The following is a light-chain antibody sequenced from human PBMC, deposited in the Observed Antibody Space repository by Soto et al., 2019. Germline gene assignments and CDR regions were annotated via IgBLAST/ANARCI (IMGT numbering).Light chain of an antibody. CDR2: SNN. CDR1: SSNIGANY. J-gene: IGLJ1*01. Sequence: QSVLTQPPSASGTPGQRVTISCSGSSSNIGANYAYWYQHLPGTAPKLLIHSNNQRPSGVPDRFSGSKSGTSASLAISGLRSDDEADYYCAAWDDSLSGYVFGTGTKLTVL. CDR3: AAWDDSLSGYV. V-gene: IGLV1-47*02.